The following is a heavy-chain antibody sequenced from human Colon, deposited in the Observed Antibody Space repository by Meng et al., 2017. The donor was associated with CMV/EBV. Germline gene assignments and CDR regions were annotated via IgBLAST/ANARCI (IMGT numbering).Heavy chain of an antibody. CDR3: ARRGIVAAGWFDP. D-gene: IGHD6-13*01. CDR2: VYYSGTT. Sequence: TVSGGSISSSSFYWGWIRQPPGKGLEWIGSVYYSGTTYYNASLKSRVTISVDTSKNQFSLKLTSVTAADTAVYYCARRGIVAAGWFDPWGQGTLVTVSS. J-gene: IGHJ5*02. V-gene: IGHV4-39*07. CDR1: GGSISSSSFY.